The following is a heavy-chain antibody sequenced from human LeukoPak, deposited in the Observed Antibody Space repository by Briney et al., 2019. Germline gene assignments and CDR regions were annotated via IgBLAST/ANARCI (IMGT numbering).Heavy chain of an antibody. CDR1: GYSFTTYD. Sequence: ASVKVSCKASGYSFTTYDIIWVRQATGQGLEWMGWMNPNSGNTGYAQRFQGRVTMTRDTSISTAYMELNSLTSEDTAVYYCAKNVRDTGTFDYWGQGTLVTVSS. V-gene: IGHV1-8*01. D-gene: IGHD5-18*01. CDR3: AKNVRDTGTFDY. J-gene: IGHJ4*02. CDR2: MNPNSGNT.